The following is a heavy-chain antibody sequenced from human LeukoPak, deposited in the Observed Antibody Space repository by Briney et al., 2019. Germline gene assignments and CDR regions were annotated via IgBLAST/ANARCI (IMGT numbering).Heavy chain of an antibody. Sequence: SETLSLTCTVSGGSISSYYWSWIRQPPGKGLEWIGYIYYSGSTNHNPSLKSRVTISVDTSKNQFSLKLSSVTAADTAVYYCARDRDGYNYDDYWGQGTLVTVSS. CDR2: IYYSGST. V-gene: IGHV4-59*01. CDR3: ARDRDGYNYDDY. D-gene: IGHD5-24*01. CDR1: GGSISSYY. J-gene: IGHJ4*02.